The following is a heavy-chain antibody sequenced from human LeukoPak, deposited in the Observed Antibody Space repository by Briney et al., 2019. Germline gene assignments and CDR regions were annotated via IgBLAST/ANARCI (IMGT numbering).Heavy chain of an antibody. J-gene: IGHJ4*02. CDR3: AKDRRDSSGYSDY. D-gene: IGHD3-22*01. CDR1: GLTFSSYA. Sequence: GGSLRLSCAASGLTFSSYAMSWVRQAPGKGLEWVSAISGSGGSTYYADSVKGRFTISRDNSKNTLYLQMNSLRAEDTAVYYCAKDRRDSSGYSDYWGQGTLVTVSS. V-gene: IGHV3-23*01. CDR2: ISGSGGST.